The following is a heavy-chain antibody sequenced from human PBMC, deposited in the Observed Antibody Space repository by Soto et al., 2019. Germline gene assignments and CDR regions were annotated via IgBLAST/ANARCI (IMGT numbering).Heavy chain of an antibody. J-gene: IGHJ6*03. CDR3: ARGAGTDDYYYMDV. D-gene: IGHD6-19*01. CDR1: GFTFSSYA. Sequence: QVQLVESGGGVVQPGRSLRLSCAASGFTFSSYAMHWVRQAPGKGLEWVAVISYDGSNKYYADSVKGRFTISRDNSKNTLYLQMNSLRAEDTAVYYCARGAGTDDYYYMDVWGKGTTVTVSS. CDR2: ISYDGSNK. V-gene: IGHV3-30-3*01.